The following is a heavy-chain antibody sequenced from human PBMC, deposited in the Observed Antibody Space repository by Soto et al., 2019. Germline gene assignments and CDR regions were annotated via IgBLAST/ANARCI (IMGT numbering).Heavy chain of an antibody. J-gene: IGHJ4*02. Sequence: PSETLSLTCIVSGASVSSYYWNWIRQPPGEGLERIGYVHYNENTHYNPSLKSRVTISVDTSKNQFSLKLISVTAADTAVYYCARQTVWDRPFEYWGQGILVTVSS. D-gene: IGHD1-26*01. CDR2: VHYNENT. CDR3: ARQTVWDRPFEY. CDR1: GASVSSYY. V-gene: IGHV4-59*08.